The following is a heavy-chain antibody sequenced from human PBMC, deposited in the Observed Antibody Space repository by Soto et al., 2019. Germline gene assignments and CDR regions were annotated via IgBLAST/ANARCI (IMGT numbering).Heavy chain of an antibody. V-gene: IGHV4-4*02. CDR2: IYHSGST. Sequence: SGTLSLTCAVSSGSISSSNRWSWVRQPPGKGLEWIGEIYHSGSTNYNPSLKSRVTISVDKSKNQFSLKLSSVTAADTAVYYCARGNYDILTGYYGFGYYMDVWGKGTTVTVSS. D-gene: IGHD3-9*01. CDR3: ARGNYDILTGYYGFGYYMDV. CDR1: SGSISSSNR. J-gene: IGHJ6*03.